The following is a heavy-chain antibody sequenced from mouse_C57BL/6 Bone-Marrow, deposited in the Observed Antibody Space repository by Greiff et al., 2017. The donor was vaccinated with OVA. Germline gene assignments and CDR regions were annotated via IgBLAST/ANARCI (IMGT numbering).Heavy chain of an antibody. CDR2: ISYSGST. CDR3: ARGLRSLAMDY. CDR1: GYSITSGYD. V-gene: IGHV3-1*01. J-gene: IGHJ4*01. D-gene: IGHD1-1*01. Sequence: EVKLMESGPGMVKPSQSLSLTCTVTGYSITSGYDWHWIRHFPGNKLEWMGYISYSGSTNYNPSLKSRISITHDTSKNHFFLKLNSVTTEDTATYYCARGLRSLAMDYWGQGTSVTVSS.